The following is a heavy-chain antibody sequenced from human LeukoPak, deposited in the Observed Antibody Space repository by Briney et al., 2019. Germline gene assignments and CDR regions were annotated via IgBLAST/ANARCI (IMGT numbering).Heavy chain of an antibody. CDR3: ARAVPRYFEHDY. CDR2: INPNSGGT. CDR1: GYTFTSYY. J-gene: IGHJ4*02. V-gene: IGHV1-2*02. D-gene: IGHD3-9*01. Sequence: ASVKVSCKASGYTFTSYYMHWVRQAPGQGLEWMGWINPNSGGTNYAQKFQGRVTMTRDTSISTAYMELSRLRSDDTAVYYCARAVPRYFEHDYWGQGTLVTVSS.